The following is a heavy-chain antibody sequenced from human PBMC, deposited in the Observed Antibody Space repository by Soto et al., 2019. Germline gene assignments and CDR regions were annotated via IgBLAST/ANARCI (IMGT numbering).Heavy chain of an antibody. CDR3: ENDPSRTTPNRHFDF. Sequence: GGSLRLSCVGSGFTFSSYAMSWVRQAPGKGLEWVSAISGGGGSAYHADSVKGRFTISRDNSKNTLYLQMNSLRVEDTAVYYCENDPSRTTPNRHFDFWGHGTLVTVSS. CDR1: GFTFSSYA. D-gene: IGHD1-7*01. V-gene: IGHV3-23*01. J-gene: IGHJ4*01. CDR2: ISGGGGSA.